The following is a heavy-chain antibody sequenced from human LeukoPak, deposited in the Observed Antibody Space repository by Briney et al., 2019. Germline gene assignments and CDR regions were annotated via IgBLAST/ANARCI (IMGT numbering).Heavy chain of an antibody. CDR2: ISAYNGNT. CDR3: ARGPGIAAAGTYGY. V-gene: IGHV1-18*01. CDR1: GYTFTSYG. Sequence: EASVKVSCTASGYTFTSYGISWERQAPGQGLEWMGWISAYNGNTNYAQKLQGRVTMTTDTSTSTAYMELRSLRSDDTAVYYCARGPGIAAAGTYGYWGQGTLVTVSS. J-gene: IGHJ4*02. D-gene: IGHD6-13*01.